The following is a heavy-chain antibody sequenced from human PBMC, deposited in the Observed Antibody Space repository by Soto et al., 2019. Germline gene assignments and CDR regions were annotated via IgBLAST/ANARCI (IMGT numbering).Heavy chain of an antibody. J-gene: IGHJ5*02. D-gene: IGHD6-13*01. CDR1: GGTFSSYA. V-gene: IGHV1-69*13. CDR3: AKQLVRTGSGWFDP. Sequence: SVKVSCKASGGTFSSYAISWVRQAPGQGLEWMGGIIPIFGTANYAQKFQGRVTITADESTSTAYMELSSLRSEDTAVYYCAKQLVRTGSGWFDPWGQGTLVTVSS. CDR2: IIPIFGTA.